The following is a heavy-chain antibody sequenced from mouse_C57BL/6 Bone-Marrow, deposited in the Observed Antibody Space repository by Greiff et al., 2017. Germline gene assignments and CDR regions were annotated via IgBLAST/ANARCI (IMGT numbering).Heavy chain of an antibody. J-gene: IGHJ4*01. CDR1: GYTFTSYG. CDR3: ARLGLRPVFYAMDY. V-gene: IGHV1-81*01. CDR2: IYPRSGNT. D-gene: IGHD2-4*01. Sequence: VQLQQSGAELARPGASVKLSCKASGYTFTSYGISWVKQRTGQGLEWIGEIYPRSGNTYYNEKFQGKATLTADKSSSTAYMELRSLTSEDSAVYFCARLGLRPVFYAMDYWGQGTSVTVSS.